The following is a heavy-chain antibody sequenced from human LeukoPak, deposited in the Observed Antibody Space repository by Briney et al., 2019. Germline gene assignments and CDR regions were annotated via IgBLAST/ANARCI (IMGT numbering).Heavy chain of an antibody. D-gene: IGHD1-1*01. CDR2: IRSKAYGETA. Sequence: GGSLRLSCTASGFTFGDYAMSWIRQVPGKGLEWVGFIRSKAYGETADYAASVKGRFTISRDDSKAIAYLQMNSLKTEDTAVYHCTRDRGAYNLYDYWGQGTLVTVSS. CDR1: GFTFGDYA. J-gene: IGHJ4*02. V-gene: IGHV3-49*03. CDR3: TRDRGAYNLYDY.